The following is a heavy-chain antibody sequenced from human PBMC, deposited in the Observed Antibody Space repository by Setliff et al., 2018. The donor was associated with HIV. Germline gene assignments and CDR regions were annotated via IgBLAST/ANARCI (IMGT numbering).Heavy chain of an antibody. D-gene: IGHD6-19*01. V-gene: IGHV3-23*01. CDR1: GFTFSSYA. J-gene: IGHJ6*02. CDR2: ISGSGGST. CDR3: ARDRQPLSSSGWGSHMDV. Sequence: PGGSLRLSCAASGFTFSSYAMSWVRQAPGKGLEWVSAISGSGGSTYYADSVKGRFIVSRDNSKNTLYLQMGSLRTEDMAVYFCARDRQPLSSSGWGSHMDVWGQGTTVTVSS.